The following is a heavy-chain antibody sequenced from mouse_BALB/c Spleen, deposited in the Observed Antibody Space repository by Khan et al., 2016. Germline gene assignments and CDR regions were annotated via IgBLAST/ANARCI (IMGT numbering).Heavy chain of an antibody. CDR1: GYAFSSYW. V-gene: IGHV1-80*01. CDR2: IYPGDGDT. Sequence: VQLQESGAELVRPGSSVKISCKASGYAFSSYWMNWVKQRPGQGLEWIGQIYPGDGDTNYNGKFKGKATLTVDKSSSTAYMQLSRLTSEDAAFYFCVRDGEGDYWGQGTSLTVSS. J-gene: IGHJ2*03. CDR3: VRDGEGDY.